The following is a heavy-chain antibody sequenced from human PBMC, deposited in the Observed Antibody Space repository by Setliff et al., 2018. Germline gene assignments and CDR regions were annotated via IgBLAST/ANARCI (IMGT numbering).Heavy chain of an antibody. J-gene: IGHJ6*02. D-gene: IGHD2-15*01. CDR3: ARRLPYFGMDV. V-gene: IGHV3-7*01. Sequence: GGSLRLSCTASGLSYSNDWVSWVRQAPGKGLEWLASINPHGTEKYYADSVKGRFTISRDFATNSLHLQMTSLSAEDTAVYYCARRLPYFGMDVWGQGTTVTVSS. CDR2: INPHGTEK. CDR1: GLSYSNDW.